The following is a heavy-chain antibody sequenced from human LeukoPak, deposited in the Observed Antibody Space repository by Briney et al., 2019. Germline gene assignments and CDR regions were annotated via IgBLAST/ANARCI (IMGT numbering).Heavy chain of an antibody. D-gene: IGHD3-9*01. J-gene: IGHJ4*02. CDR3: ARDYSYYDILTGYYHFDY. CDR2: INPSDGST. CDR1: GYTFTSYY. Sequence: GASVKVSCKASGYTFTSYYMHWVRQAPGQGLEWMGIINPSDGSTSYAQKFQGRVTMTRDMSTSTVYMELSSLRSEDTAVYYCARDYSYYDILTGYYHFDYWGQGTLVTVSS. V-gene: IGHV1-46*01.